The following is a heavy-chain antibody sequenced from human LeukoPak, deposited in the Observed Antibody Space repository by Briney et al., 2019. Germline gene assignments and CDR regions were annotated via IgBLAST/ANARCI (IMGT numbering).Heavy chain of an antibody. V-gene: IGHV3-15*01. D-gene: IGHD2-2*02. CDR2: IKGNTDGGTT. J-gene: IGHJ4*02. CDR1: GFTFSDAW. CDR3: TTQLLYEHNFDY. Sequence: GGSLRLSCAASGFTFSDAWMSWVCQTPGKGLEWVGRIKGNTDGGTTDFAAPVKGRFTISRDDSENALYLQMNSLKTEDTAVYYCTTQLLYEHNFDYWGQGTLVTVSS.